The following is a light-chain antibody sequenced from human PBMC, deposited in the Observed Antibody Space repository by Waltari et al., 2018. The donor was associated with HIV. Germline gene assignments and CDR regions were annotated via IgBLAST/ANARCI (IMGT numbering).Light chain of an antibody. J-gene: IGKJ1*01. CDR1: QSLYHSNGYNY. CDR3: MQALQTPRT. V-gene: IGKV2-28*01. Sequence: DIVMTQSPLSLPVTPGEPASISCRSSQSLYHSNGYNYLDWYVQRPGQSPQLLIYLGSFRASGVPDRFSGSGSGTDFTLEISRLEAEDVGVYYCMQALQTPRTFAQGTNVEIK. CDR2: LGS.